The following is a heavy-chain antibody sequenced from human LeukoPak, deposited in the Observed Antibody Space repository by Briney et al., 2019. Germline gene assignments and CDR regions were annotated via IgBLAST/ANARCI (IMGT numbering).Heavy chain of an antibody. CDR3: FGYDYVWGSYRSLGDY. D-gene: IGHD3-16*02. CDR1: GGSISSSSYY. Sequence: SETLSLTCTVPGGSISSSSYYWGWIRQPPGKGLEWIGSIYYSGSTYYNPSLKSRVTISVDTSKNQFSLKLSSVTAADTAVYYCFGYDYVWGSYRSLGDYWGQGTLVTVSS. J-gene: IGHJ4*02. CDR2: IYYSGST. V-gene: IGHV4-39*01.